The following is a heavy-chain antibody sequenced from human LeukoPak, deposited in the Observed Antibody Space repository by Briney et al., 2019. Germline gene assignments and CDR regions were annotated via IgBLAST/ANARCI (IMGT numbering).Heavy chain of an antibody. CDR3: ARDKKSGESSEIDY. V-gene: IGHV3-74*03. CDR2: INRDGSTT. J-gene: IGHJ4*02. Sequence: GGSLRLSCAASGFTFSNYWVHWVRQAPGKGLVWVSRINRDGSTTKYADSVKGRFTVSRDNAKNTLNLQMNSLRAEDTAVYYCARDKKSGESSEIDYWGQGTLVTVSS. CDR1: GFTFSNYW. D-gene: IGHD3-10*01.